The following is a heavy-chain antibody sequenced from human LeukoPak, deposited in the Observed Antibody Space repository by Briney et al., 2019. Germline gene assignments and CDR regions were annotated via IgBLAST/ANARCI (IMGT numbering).Heavy chain of an antibody. Sequence: QPGGSLRLSCAASGFTFSSYEMNWVRQAPGKGLEWVSYISSSGSTIYYADSVKVRFTISRDNAKNSLYLQMNSLRAEDTAVYYCASFLVVNFDYWGQGTLVTVSS. V-gene: IGHV3-48*03. CDR2: ISSSGSTI. CDR3: ASFLVVNFDY. D-gene: IGHD3-22*01. J-gene: IGHJ4*02. CDR1: GFTFSSYE.